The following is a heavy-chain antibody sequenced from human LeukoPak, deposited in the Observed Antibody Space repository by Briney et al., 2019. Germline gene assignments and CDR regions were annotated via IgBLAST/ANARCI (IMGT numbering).Heavy chain of an antibody. CDR2: INHSGST. CDR3: ARPLGRYGSGMSFDY. Sequence: SETLSLTCAVYGGSFSGYYWSQIRQPPGKGLEWIGEINHSGSTNYNPSLKSRVTISVDTSKNQFSLKLSSVTAADTAVYYCARPLGRYGSGMSFDYWGQGTLVTVSS. D-gene: IGHD3-10*01. CDR1: GGSFSGYY. J-gene: IGHJ4*02. V-gene: IGHV4-34*01.